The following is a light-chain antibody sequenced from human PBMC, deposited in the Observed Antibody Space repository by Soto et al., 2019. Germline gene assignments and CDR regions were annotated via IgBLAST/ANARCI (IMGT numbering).Light chain of an antibody. CDR1: LSLSSF. Sequence: DIVLTQSPGTLSLSPGERATLSCRASLSLSSFLAWYQQKPGQAPRLLIYGVSRRATGIPDRFSGSGSGTDFNLTIASLEPEDFAVYYCQQYGSAPMFTFGQGTKLEIK. V-gene: IGKV3-20*01. CDR3: QQYGSAPMFT. J-gene: IGKJ2*01. CDR2: GVS.